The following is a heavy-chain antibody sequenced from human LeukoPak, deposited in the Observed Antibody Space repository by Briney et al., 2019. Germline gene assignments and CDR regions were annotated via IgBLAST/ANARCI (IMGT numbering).Heavy chain of an antibody. CDR2: IYYSGST. D-gene: IGHD3-3*01. CDR3: ARGSPATYYDFWSGYYTRGYYYYGMDV. V-gene: IGHV4-59*08. CDR1: GGSFSGYY. J-gene: IGHJ6*02. Sequence: SETLSLTCAVYGGSFSGYYWGWIRQPPGKGLEWIGYIYYSGSTNYNPSLKSRVTISVDTSKNQFSLELSSVTAADTAVYYCARGSPATYYDFWSGYYTRGYYYYGMDVWGQGTTVTVSS.